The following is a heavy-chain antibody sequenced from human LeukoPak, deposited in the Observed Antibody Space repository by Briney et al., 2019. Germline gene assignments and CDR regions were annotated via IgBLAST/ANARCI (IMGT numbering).Heavy chain of an antibody. CDR1: GTTIRSGGYY. CDR2: IYYSGDT. Sequence: PSETLSLTCSVSGTTIRSGGYYWLWLRQPPGRELEWIGSIYYSGDTYYNPSVESRVTLSLDTSKNHLSLELTAVTAADTAVYYCARRGHQLPVDAFDVWGQGTMVTVSS. CDR3: ARRGHQLPVDAFDV. V-gene: IGHV4-39*07. D-gene: IGHD2-2*01. J-gene: IGHJ3*01.